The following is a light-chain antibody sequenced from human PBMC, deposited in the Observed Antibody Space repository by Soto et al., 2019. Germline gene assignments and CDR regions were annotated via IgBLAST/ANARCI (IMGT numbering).Light chain of an antibody. CDR2: GES. J-gene: IGKJ2*01. V-gene: IGKV3-20*01. Sequence: EIVLTQSPGTLSLSPGERATLSCRASQRISRSYLAWYPQKPGQAPRLLIYGESSRATGIPDRFNGSGSGKDCTLTISRLEPEDFAVYYCQQYGGSPPYTFGQGTNLEIK. CDR1: QRISRSY. CDR3: QQYGGSPPYT.